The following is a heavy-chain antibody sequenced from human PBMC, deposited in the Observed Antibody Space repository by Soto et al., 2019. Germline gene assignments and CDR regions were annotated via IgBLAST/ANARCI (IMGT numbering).Heavy chain of an antibody. CDR1: GLALRSDW. Sequence: RLVESGGGLVEPGESLRLSCTASGLALRSDWLRWVRQVPGKGLEWLGLIKSNLDGGTTDYAAPMKGRISISRDDSKNTVYLRMDRLTNEDTGFYYCATALRQTNYGWSKTCEFWGQGTLVTVSS. V-gene: IGHV3-15*07. D-gene: IGHD3-16*01. CDR3: ATALRQTNYGWSKTCEF. CDR2: IKSNLDGGTT. J-gene: IGHJ4*02.